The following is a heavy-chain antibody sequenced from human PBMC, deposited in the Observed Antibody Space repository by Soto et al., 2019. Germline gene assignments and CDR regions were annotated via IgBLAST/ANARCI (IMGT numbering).Heavy chain of an antibody. CDR1: GGSISSYY. J-gene: IGHJ6*02. CDR2: IYYSGST. Sequence: PSETLSLTCTVSGGSISSYYWSWIRQPPGKGLEWIGYIYYSGSTNYNPSLKSRVTISVDTSKNQFSLKLSSVTAADTAVYYCARSTAARYYGMDVWGQGTTVTVSS. D-gene: IGHD6-6*01. V-gene: IGHV4-59*01. CDR3: ARSTAARYYGMDV.